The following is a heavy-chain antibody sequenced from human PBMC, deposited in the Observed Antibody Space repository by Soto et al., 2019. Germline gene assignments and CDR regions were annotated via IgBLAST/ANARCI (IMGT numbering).Heavy chain of an antibody. CDR3: ARDQGDFWSGGPDY. D-gene: IGHD3-3*01. CDR1: GYTFTSYG. CDR2: ISAYNGNT. Sequence: GASVKVSCKASGYTFTSYGISWVRQAPGQGLEWMGWISAYNGNTNYAQKFQGRVTITADKSTSTAYMELSSLRSEDTAVYYCARDQGDFWSGGPDYWGQGTLVTVSS. J-gene: IGHJ4*02. V-gene: IGHV1-18*01.